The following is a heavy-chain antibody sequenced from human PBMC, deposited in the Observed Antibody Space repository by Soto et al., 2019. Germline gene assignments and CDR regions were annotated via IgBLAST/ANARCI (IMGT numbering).Heavy chain of an antibody. CDR2: ISGSGGNT. CDR1: GFTFSSYV. Sequence: EVQLLESGGGLVQPGGSLRLACAASGFTFSSYVMSWVRQAPGKGLEWVSAISGSGGNTYYADSVKGRFTISRDHSKNTLFLQMNSLRAEDTALYFCAKEMGDYYDSSGSWFDPWGQGTLVTVSS. V-gene: IGHV3-23*01. D-gene: IGHD3-22*01. CDR3: AKEMGDYYDSSGSWFDP. J-gene: IGHJ5*02.